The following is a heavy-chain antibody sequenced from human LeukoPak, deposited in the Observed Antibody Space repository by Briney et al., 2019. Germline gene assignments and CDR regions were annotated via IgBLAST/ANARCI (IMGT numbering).Heavy chain of an antibody. J-gene: IGHJ5*02. CDR2: ITDSGDYT. D-gene: IGHD2-21*02. CDR3: ANVHLPALSDRRGAFDG. CDR1: GFTFGAHD. V-gene: IGHV3-23*01. Sequence: GGSLRLSCVASGFTFGAHDMAWVRQAPGKGLEWVSAITDSGDYTHYVDSVKGRFTISRDNSKNTVFLQMNSLRVDDTAVYFCANVHLPALSDRRGAFDGWGQGTLVTVSS.